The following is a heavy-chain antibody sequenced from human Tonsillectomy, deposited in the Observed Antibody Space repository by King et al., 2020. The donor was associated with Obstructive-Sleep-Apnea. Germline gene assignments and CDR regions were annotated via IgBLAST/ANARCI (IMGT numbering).Heavy chain of an antibody. CDR2: ISFDGSNK. V-gene: IGHV3-30*04. Sequence: VQLVESGGGVVQPGRSLRLSCAASGFTFSSYAMHWLRQAPGKGLEWVAVISFDGSNKYYADSVKGRFTISRDNSKNTLYLKMNSLRAEDTAVYYCARLGIAAAGTWLYYFDYWGQGTLVTVSS. CDR1: GFTFSSYA. D-gene: IGHD6-13*01. CDR3: ARLGIAAAGTWLYYFDY. J-gene: IGHJ4*02.